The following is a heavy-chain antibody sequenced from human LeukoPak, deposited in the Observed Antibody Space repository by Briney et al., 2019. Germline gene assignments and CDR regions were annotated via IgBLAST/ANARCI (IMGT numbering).Heavy chain of an antibody. V-gene: IGHV5-51*01. J-gene: IGHJ4*02. Sequence: PGESLKISCKGSGYAFPNYWIGWVRQMPGKGLEWMGIIYPGDSDIRYSPSFQGQVTISADKSISTAYLQWSSLKASDTAMYYCARLIRANWGVMSGNYFDYWGQGTLVTVSS. CDR2: IYPGDSDI. D-gene: IGHD7-27*01. CDR3: ARLIRANWGVMSGNYFDY. CDR1: GYAFPNYW.